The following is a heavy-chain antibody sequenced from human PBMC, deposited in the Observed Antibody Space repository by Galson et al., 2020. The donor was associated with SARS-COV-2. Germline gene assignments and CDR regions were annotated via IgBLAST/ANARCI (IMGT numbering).Heavy chain of an antibody. CDR3: AKNKRDLLDAFDI. CDR1: GLTFSFYA. CDR2: ISGSGDGT. J-gene: IGHJ3*02. Sequence: GGSLRLSCGASGLTFSFYAMSWVRQAPGKGLEWVSAISGSGDGTYYVDSVKGWFTISRDNSKNTLFLQMNSLRAEDTAVYYCAKNKRDLLDAFDIWGQGTMVTVSS. V-gene: IGHV3-23*01. D-gene: IGHD1-26*01.